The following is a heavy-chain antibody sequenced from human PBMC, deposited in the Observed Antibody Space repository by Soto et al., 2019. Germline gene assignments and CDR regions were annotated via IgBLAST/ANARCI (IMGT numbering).Heavy chain of an antibody. D-gene: IGHD5-12*01. CDR2: IFSSGST. CDR1: GGSINTFY. CDR3: AREGSYSAYNFAHGIQLWSFDF. Sequence: SETLSLTCTASGGSINTFYWSWVRQPAVKGLEWIGRIFSSGSTSFNPSLESRVAMSVDTSKNHFSLNLSSVTAADMAVYYCAREGSYSAYNFAHGIQLWSFDFWGQGALLTVSS. V-gene: IGHV4-4*07. J-gene: IGHJ4*02.